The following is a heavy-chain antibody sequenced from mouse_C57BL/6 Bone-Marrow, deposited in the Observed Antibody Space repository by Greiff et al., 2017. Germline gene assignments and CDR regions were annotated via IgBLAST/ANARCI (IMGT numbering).Heavy chain of an antibody. CDR1: GYTFTSYW. Sequence: VQLQQPGAELVKPGASVKLSCKASGYTFTSYWMHWVKQRPGQGLEWIGMIHPNSGSTNYNEKFKSKATLTVDKSSSTAYMQLSSLTSEDSAVYYCARCAIYYDYDGFAYWGQGTLVTVSA. J-gene: IGHJ3*01. V-gene: IGHV1-64*01. CDR2: IHPNSGST. CDR3: ARCAIYYDYDGFAY. D-gene: IGHD2-4*01.